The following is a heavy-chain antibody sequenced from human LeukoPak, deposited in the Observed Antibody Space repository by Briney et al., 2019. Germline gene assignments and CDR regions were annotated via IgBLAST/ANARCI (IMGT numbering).Heavy chain of an antibody. CDR3: ATDDSYDRDGLLFFDY. D-gene: IGHD3-16*01. V-gene: IGHV3-15*01. CDR2: VKSKTDGGTT. CDR1: GFTFSDAW. Sequence: GGSLRPSCAASGFTFSDAWMRWVRQAPGKGLEWVGHVKSKTDGGTTDYAAPVKGRFSISRDDSTSTLYLQMNSLQTEDTAVYYCATDDSYDRDGLLFFDYWGRGTLVTVSS. J-gene: IGHJ4*02.